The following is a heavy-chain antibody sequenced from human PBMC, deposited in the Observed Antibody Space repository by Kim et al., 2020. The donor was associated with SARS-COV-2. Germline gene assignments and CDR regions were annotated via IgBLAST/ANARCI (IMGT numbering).Heavy chain of an antibody. CDR3: ARQPARFIRSWDV. V-gene: IGHV3-48*02. CDR2: ISSSSSTI. Sequence: GGSLRLSCAASGFTFSSYSMNWVRQAPGKGLEWVSYISSSSSTIYYADSVKGRFTISRDNAKNSLYLQMNSLRDDDTAVYYCARQPARFIRSWDVWGQGTTVTVSS. CDR1: GFTFSSYS. J-gene: IGHJ6*02. D-gene: IGHD3-10*01.